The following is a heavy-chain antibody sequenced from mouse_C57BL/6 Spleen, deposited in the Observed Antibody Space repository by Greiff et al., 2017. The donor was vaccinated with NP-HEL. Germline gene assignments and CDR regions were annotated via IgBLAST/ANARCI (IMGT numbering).Heavy chain of an antibody. CDR1: GYAFSSSW. J-gene: IGHJ2*01. D-gene: IGHD1-1*01. CDR3: ARDYVSSSGAYYFDY. Sequence: QVQLQQSGPELVKPGASVKISCKASGYAFSSSWMNWVKQRPGKGLEWIGRIYPGDGDTNYNGKFKGKATLTADKSSSTAYMQLCSLTSEYSAVYYCARDYVSSSGAYYFDYWGQGTTLTVSS. V-gene: IGHV1-82*01. CDR2: IYPGDGDT.